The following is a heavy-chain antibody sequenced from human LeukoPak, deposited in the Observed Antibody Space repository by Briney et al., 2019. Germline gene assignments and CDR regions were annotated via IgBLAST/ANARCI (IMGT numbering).Heavy chain of an antibody. V-gene: IGHV4-59*08. CDR2: ICSSGST. CDR1: GASFSNYY. Sequence: SETLSLTCTVSGASFSNYYWSWIRQPPGKGLEWIGHICSSGSTNYNPSLKSRLTISLDTSKNQFSLKLSSVTAADTAVYYCARQFDPWGQGILVTVSS. CDR3: ARQFDP. J-gene: IGHJ5*02.